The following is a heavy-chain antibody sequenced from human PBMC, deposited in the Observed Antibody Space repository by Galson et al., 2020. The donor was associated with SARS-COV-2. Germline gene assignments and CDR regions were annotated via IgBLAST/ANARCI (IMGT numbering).Heavy chain of an antibody. CDR3: AKDFVRGIGYMDV. V-gene: IGHV3-23*01. D-gene: IGHD3-10*02. Sequence: GESLKLPCVASGCTFSSYRLSRVPQAPGHGLEWVATTSATTYYADHAMRRFIISRDDSKNILYLQMNGLSADDTAVYYCAKDFVRGIGYMDVWGPGTTVTVSS. CDR2: TSATT. J-gene: IGHJ6*03. CDR1: GCTFSSYR.